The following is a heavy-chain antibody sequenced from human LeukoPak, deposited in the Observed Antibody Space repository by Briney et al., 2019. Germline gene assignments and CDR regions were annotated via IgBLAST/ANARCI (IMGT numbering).Heavy chain of an antibody. D-gene: IGHD6-19*01. CDR1: GITVSNSY. Sequence: GGSLRLSCAASGITVSNSYMSWVRQAPGKGLEWVSVVYPGGNTYYVGSVKGRFTISRDNFKNTVYLQMNSLRAEDTAVYYCARSGWYGKFDYWGQGALVTVYS. V-gene: IGHV3-66*01. CDR3: ARSGWYGKFDY. J-gene: IGHJ4*02. CDR2: VYPGGNT.